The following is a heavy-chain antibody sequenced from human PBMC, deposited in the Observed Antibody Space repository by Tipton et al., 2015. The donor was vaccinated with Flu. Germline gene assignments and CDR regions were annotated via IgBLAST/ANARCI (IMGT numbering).Heavy chain of an antibody. J-gene: IGHJ6*02. CDR1: GFTFSTYD. CDR3: ARGPLPDSNWYNGMDV. CDR2: IGSAGDT. Sequence: SLRLSCATSGFTFSTYDMHWVRQVTGKGLEWVSGIGSAGDTYYLDSVKGRFTISRENGKNSLYLQMNSVGAGDTAVYFCARGPLPDSNWYNGMDVWGQGTTVTVSS. V-gene: IGHV3-13*01. D-gene: IGHD6-13*01.